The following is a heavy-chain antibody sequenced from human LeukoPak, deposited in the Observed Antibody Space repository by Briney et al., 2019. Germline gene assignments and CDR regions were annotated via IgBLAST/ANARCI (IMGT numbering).Heavy chain of an antibody. CDR2: ISGSGGST. CDR3: AKDRGSGSYFSAPFDY. Sequence: GGSLRLSCAASGFPFSSYAMSWVRQAPGKGLEWVSAISGSGGSTYYADSVKGRFTISRDNSKNTLYLQMNSVRAEDTAVYYCAKDRGSGSYFSAPFDYWGQGTLVTVSS. V-gene: IGHV3-23*01. J-gene: IGHJ4*02. CDR1: GFPFSSYA. D-gene: IGHD1-26*01.